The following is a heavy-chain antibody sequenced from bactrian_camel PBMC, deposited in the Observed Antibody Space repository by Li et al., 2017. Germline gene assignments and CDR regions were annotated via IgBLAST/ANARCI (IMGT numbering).Heavy chain of an antibody. Sequence: VQLVESGGGSVQAGGSLRLSCAASGDPDNSHCMAWFRQAAPGLKREGVAGIDSEGHTSYADFAKGRFTISQDNAKNTLYLQMNSLKPEDTAVYYCAADGPGGGAWYIDYWGQGTQVTVS. V-gene: IGHV3S53*01. CDR1: GDPDNSHC. CDR2: IDSEGHT. D-gene: IGHD6*01. J-gene: IGHJ4*01. CDR3: AADGPGGGAWYIDY.